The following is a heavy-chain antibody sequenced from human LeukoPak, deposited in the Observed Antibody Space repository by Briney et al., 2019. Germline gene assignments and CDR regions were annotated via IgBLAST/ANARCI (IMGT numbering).Heavy chain of an antibody. CDR2: MNTDGTRI. CDR1: GFTFSRYL. V-gene: IGHV3-74*01. CDR3: ASDFTGRDDY. J-gene: IGHJ4*02. Sequence: GGSLRLSCAASGFTFSRYLMHWVRQAPGKGLVWVSRMNTDGTRIDYADSVKGRFTISRDNAKDTLYLQMNSLGVEDTAVYFCASDFTGRDDYWGQGTLVSVSS. D-gene: IGHD2-8*02.